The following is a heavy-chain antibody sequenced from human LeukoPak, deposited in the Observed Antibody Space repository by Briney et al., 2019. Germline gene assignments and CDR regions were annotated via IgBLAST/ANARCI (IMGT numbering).Heavy chain of an antibody. CDR3: ASAGAVTDSFVH. V-gene: IGHV3-30-3*01. CDR2: ISYDGYYK. CDR1: GFTFRTYT. D-gene: IGHD4-23*01. J-gene: IGHJ5*02. Sequence: GRPLRLSCAASGFTFRTYTMHWVRQAPAKGLEGVASISYDGYYKYYAESVKGPFIISRDNSKNTLYLQINSLRADDTAVYYCASAGAVTDSFVHWGEGTLVIVSS.